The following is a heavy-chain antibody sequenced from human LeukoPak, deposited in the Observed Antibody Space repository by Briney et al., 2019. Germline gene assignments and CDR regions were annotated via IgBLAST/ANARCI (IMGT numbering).Heavy chain of an antibody. D-gene: IGHD3-10*01. CDR2: ISSSSSYI. CDR1: GFTFSSYS. V-gene: IGHV3-21*04. Sequence: GGSLRLSCAASGFTFSSYSMNWVRQAPGKGLEWVSSISSSSSYIYYADSVKGRFTISRDNSKNTLYLQMNSLGAEDTAVYYCAKHVSGSLFYFDYWGQRTPVTVSS. J-gene: IGHJ4*02. CDR3: AKHVSGSLFYFDY.